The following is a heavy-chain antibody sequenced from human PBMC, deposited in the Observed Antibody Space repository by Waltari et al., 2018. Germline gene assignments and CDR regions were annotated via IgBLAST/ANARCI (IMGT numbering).Heavy chain of an antibody. Sequence: QVQLVQSGAEVTKPGSAVKVSCKASAAAFSSYAIGWVRQAPGQGLEWMGRIIPIFGTANYAQKFQGRVTITADKSTSTAYMELSSLRSEDTAVYYCARVSAAGTLDYWGQGTLVTVSS. CDR3: ARVSAAGTLDY. CDR1: AAAFSSYA. J-gene: IGHJ4*02. CDR2: IIPIFGTA. V-gene: IGHV1-69*08. D-gene: IGHD6-13*01.